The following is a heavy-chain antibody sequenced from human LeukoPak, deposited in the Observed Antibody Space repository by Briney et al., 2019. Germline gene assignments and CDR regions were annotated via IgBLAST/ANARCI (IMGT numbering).Heavy chain of an antibody. CDR1: GFTFGSYA. J-gene: IGHJ4*02. CDR2: ISGSGGST. Sequence: GGSLRLSCAASGFTFGSYAMSWVRQAPGKGLEWVSAISGSGGSTYYADSVKGRFTISRDNSKNTLYLQMNSLRAEDTAVYYCAIFRYYYDSSGYYGFWGQGTLVTVSS. V-gene: IGHV3-23*01. D-gene: IGHD3-22*01. CDR3: AIFRYYYDSSGYYGF.